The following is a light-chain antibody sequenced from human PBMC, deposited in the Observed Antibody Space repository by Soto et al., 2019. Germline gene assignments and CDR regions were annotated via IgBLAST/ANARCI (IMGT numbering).Light chain of an antibody. J-gene: IGLJ1*01. CDR1: SSDTGAYNY. CDR2: EVS. CDR3: FSFTTDWTHV. Sequence: QSALTQPASVSGSPGQSITISCTGSSSDTGAYNYVSWFQQYPGKAPKLIISEVSNRPSGVSNRFSGSKSGTAASLTISGLQTEDEADYFCFSFTTDWTHVFGTGTKV. V-gene: IGLV2-14*01.